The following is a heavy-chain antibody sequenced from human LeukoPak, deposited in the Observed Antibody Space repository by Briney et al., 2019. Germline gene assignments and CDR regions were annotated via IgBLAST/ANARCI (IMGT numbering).Heavy chain of an antibody. J-gene: IGHJ5*02. CDR2: INPNSGGT. V-gene: IGHV1-2*02. Sequence: ASVTVSCKASGYTFTGYYMHWVRQAPGQGLEWMGWINPNSGGTNYAQKFQGRVTMTRDTSISTAYMELSRLRSDDTAVYYCARDHSSGYYMSPWGQGTLVTVSS. CDR3: ARDHSSGYYMSP. CDR1: GYTFTGYY. D-gene: IGHD3-22*01.